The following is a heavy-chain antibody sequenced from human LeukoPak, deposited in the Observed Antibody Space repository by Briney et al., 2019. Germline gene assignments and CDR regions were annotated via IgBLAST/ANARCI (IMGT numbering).Heavy chain of an antibody. CDR1: GFSLSTSGVG. CDR2: IYWDADK. V-gene: IGHV2-5*02. J-gene: IGHJ4*02. CDR3: AHHEEFDGTSGY. D-gene: IGHD3-10*01. Sequence: SGPTLVKPTQILTLTCTFSGFSLSTSGVGVGWIRQPPGKALEWLALIYWDADKRYSPSLKSRLTITKDTSKNQVVLTMTSMDPVDTATYYCAHHEEFDGTSGYWGQGTRVTVSS.